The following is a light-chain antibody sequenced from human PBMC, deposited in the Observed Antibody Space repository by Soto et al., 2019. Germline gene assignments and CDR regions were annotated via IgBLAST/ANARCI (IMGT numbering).Light chain of an antibody. Sequence: DIQMTQSPSSLSASVGDLVNSTCQAIQDISNHLNLCQQKPGKAPKLLIYAASTLQSGVPSSLSGSGSGTEFTLTITRMQPDDFATYYCQQYHSFWTFGQGTKVDIK. CDR2: AAS. V-gene: IGKV1-16*01. J-gene: IGKJ1*01. CDR1: QDISNH. CDR3: QQYHSFWT.